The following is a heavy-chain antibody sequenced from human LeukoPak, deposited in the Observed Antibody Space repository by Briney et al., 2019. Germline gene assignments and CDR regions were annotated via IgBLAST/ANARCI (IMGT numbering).Heavy chain of an antibody. CDR2: INPNNGVT. CDR3: AREGDAFDI. CDR1: GYTFTGYY. J-gene: IGHJ3*02. V-gene: IGHV1-2*02. Sequence: GASVTVSCKASGYTFTGYYMHWVRQAPGQGLEWMGWINPNNGVTNYAQKFQGRVTMTRDSSISTAYMELSRLTSDDTAVYYCAREGDAFDIWGQGTMVTVSS.